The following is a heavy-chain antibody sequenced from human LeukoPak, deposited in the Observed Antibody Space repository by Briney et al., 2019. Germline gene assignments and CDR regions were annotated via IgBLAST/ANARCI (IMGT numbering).Heavy chain of an antibody. CDR3: ANPRGSGDWDFDL. Sequence: GGSLRLSCAASGFTFNTYAMHWVRQAPGKGLEYVSTISSDGGSTYYANSVKGRFTISRDNSKNTLYLQMDSLRTEDMAVYYCANPRGSGDWDFDLWGRGTLVTVSS. D-gene: IGHD3-16*01. CDR2: ISSDGGST. CDR1: GFTFNTYA. J-gene: IGHJ2*01. V-gene: IGHV3-64*01.